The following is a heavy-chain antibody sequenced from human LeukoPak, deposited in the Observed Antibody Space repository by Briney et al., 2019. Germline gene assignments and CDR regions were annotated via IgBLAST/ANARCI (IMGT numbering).Heavy chain of an antibody. D-gene: IGHD6-19*01. Sequence: PGGSLRLSCAASGFTFSSYWMHWVRQAPGKGLVWVSRINTDGGSTSYADSVKGRFTFSRDNAKNMLYLQMNSLRAEDAAVYYCARGQWSNSGWYDDYWGQGTLVTVSS. J-gene: IGHJ4*02. CDR3: ARGQWSNSGWYDDY. CDR2: INTDGGST. CDR1: GFTFSSYW. V-gene: IGHV3-74*01.